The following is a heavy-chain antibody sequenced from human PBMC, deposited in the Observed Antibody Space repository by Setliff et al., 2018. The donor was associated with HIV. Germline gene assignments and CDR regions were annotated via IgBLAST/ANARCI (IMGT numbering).Heavy chain of an antibody. J-gene: IGHJ6*03. Sequence: GGSLRLSCVASGFTFRTFAMHWVRQAPGKGLEWVSVISFDGSRTSYADSVKGRFTISRDNSKNTLYLQMNSLRAEDTAVYYCARGRHCSGGSCYSYYYYYYMDVWGKGTTVTVSS. CDR2: ISFDGSRT. CDR1: GFTFRTFA. V-gene: IGHV3-30*01. D-gene: IGHD2-15*01. CDR3: ARGRHCSGGSCYSYYYYYYMDV.